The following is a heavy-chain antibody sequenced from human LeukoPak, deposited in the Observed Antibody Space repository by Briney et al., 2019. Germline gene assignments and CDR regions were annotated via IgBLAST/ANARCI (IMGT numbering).Heavy chain of an antibody. CDR2: ISGSGGST. V-gene: IGHV3-23*01. CDR3: AKLVSSGWYDYYYYGMDV. D-gene: IGHD6-19*01. Sequence: PGGSLRLSCPASGFTFSSYAMSWVRQAPGKGLEWVSAISGSGGSTYYADSVKGRFTISRDNSKNTLYLQMNSLRAEDTAVYYCAKLVSSGWYDYYYYGMDVWGQGTTVTVSS. CDR1: GFTFSSYA. J-gene: IGHJ6*02.